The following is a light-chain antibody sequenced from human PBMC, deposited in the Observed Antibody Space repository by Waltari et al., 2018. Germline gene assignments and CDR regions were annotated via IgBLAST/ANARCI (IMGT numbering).Light chain of an antibody. V-gene: IGLV2-14*03. CDR1: GNDVGGYDY. CDR3: SSYTVGNTLYV. Sequence: VLTQPASVSGSPGQSITISCTGSGNDVGGYDYVSWYQQHPGKAPELLIYDVDRRPSGASTRFPGSKTGNTASLTISGLQPEDEADYYCSSYTVGNTLYVFGTGTTVTVL. CDR2: DVD. J-gene: IGLJ1*01.